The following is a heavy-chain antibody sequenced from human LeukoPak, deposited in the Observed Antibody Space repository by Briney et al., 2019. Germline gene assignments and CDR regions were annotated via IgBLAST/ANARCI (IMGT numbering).Heavy chain of an antibody. J-gene: IGHJ2*01. CDR1: GFTFSSYD. Sequence: GGSLRLSCAASGFTFSSYDLTWVRQAPGKGLEWVSAISNSGGRTYYADSVKGRFTISRDNSKNTLYLQMNSLRAEDTAVYYCANGFRYFELWGRGTLVTVSS. CDR3: ANGFRYFEL. CDR2: ISNSGGRT. V-gene: IGHV3-23*01.